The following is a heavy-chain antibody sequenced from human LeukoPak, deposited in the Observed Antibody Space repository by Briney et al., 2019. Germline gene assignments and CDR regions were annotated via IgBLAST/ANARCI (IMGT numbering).Heavy chain of an antibody. Sequence: SETLSLTCTVSGGSISSYYWSWIRQPPGKGLEWIGYIYYSGSTNYNPSLKSRATISVDTSKNQFSLKLSSVTAADTAVYYCARLEYCSGGSCYPYYFDYWGQGTLVTVSS. D-gene: IGHD2-15*01. CDR3: ARLEYCSGGSCYPYYFDY. CDR2: IYYSGST. V-gene: IGHV4-59*01. J-gene: IGHJ4*02. CDR1: GGSISSYY.